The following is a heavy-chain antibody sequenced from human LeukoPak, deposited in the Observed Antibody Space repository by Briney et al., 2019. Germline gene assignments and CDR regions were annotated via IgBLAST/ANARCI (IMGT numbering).Heavy chain of an antibody. CDR3: AKDRATGTYYFDY. CDR1: GFTFSSYG. CDR2: IWYDGSNK. J-gene: IGHJ4*02. Sequence: PGGSLRLSCAASGFTFSSYGMHWVRQAPGKRLEWVAVIWYDGSNKYYADSVKGRFTISRDNSKNTLYLQMNSLRAEDTAVYYCAKDRATGTYYFDYWGQGTLVTVPS. V-gene: IGHV3-33*06. D-gene: IGHD1-1*01.